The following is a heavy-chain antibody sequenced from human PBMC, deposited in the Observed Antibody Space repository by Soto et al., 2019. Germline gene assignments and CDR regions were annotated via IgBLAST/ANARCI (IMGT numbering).Heavy chain of an antibody. J-gene: IGHJ6*02. CDR1: GYTFTGYY. V-gene: IGHV1-2*02. D-gene: IGHD3-10*01. CDR3: ARGGMVRGVISPYYYGMDV. Sequence: ASVKVSCKASGYTFTGYYMHWVRQAPGQGLEWMGWINPNSGGTNYAQKFQGRVTMTRDTSISTAYMELSRPRSDDTAVYYCARGGMVRGVISPYYYGMDVWGQGTTVTVSS. CDR2: INPNSGGT.